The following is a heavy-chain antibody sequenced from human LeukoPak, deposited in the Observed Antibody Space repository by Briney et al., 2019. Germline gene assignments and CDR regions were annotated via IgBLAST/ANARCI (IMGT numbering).Heavy chain of an antibody. V-gene: IGHV3-7*01. D-gene: IGHD2-21*02. Sequence: GGSLRLSCAASGFTFNSYWMMWVRPTPGKGLEWVASIKQDGSEKYYVDSVKGRFTISRDNAKDSLYLQMNSLRADDTAMYYCARDRLEAVTDDDYFDYWGQGTLVTVSS. J-gene: IGHJ4*02. CDR1: GFTFNSYW. CDR3: ARDRLEAVTDDDYFDY. CDR2: IKQDGSEK.